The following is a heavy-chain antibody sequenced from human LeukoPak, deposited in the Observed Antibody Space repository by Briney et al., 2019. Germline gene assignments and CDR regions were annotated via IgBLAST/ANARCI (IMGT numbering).Heavy chain of an antibody. CDR3: AKDFDWLYYYYGKDV. V-gene: IGHV3-30*18. J-gene: IGHJ6*04. D-gene: IGHD3-9*01. Sequence: GGSLRLSCAASGFTFSSYGMHWVRQAPGKGLEWVAVISYDGSNKYYADSVKGRFTISRDNSKNTLYLQMNSLRAEDTAVYYCAKDFDWLYYYYGKDVWGKGTTVTVSS. CDR1: GFTFSSYG. CDR2: ISYDGSNK.